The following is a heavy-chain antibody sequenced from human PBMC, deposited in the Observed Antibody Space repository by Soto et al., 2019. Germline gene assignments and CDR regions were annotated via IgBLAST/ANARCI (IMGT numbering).Heavy chain of an antibody. CDR3: ARDQAPGAFTRGYFDY. D-gene: IGHD1-26*01. CDR2: TYYSGST. V-gene: IGHV4-31*03. Sequence: PSETLSLTCTVSGASISSGGYYWSWIRQPPGKGLEWIGYTYYSGSTYYNPSLKSRLTVLVDASKNQLSLSLTSVTAADTAVYYCARDQAPGAFTRGYFDYWGQGILVTVSS. CDR1: GASISSGGYY. J-gene: IGHJ4*02.